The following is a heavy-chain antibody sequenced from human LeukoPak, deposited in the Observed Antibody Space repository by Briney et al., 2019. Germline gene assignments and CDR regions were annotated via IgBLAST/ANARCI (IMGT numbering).Heavy chain of an antibody. CDR2: IVPLIGTA. CDR3: ARGDRVVPPLYYYYCYLDV. V-gene: IGHV1-69*05. D-gene: IGHD2-15*01. J-gene: IGHJ6*03. Sequence: SVKVSCQASGGSLNIYAISWVRQAPGQGLEWMGGIVPLIGTAHYAEKFRDTVTITTDGSTSTAYMELSSLRSEDTAVYYCARGDRVVPPLYYYYCYLDVWGKGTTVTVSS. CDR1: GGSLNIYA.